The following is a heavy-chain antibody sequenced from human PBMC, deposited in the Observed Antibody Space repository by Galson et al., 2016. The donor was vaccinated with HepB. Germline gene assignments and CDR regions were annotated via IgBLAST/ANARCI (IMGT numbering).Heavy chain of an antibody. CDR2: IYSGGST. Sequence: SLRLSCAASGFTVSNNYMRWVRQAPGKGLEWVSLIYSGGSTSYADSVKGRVTNSRDNSKNTLYLQMNSRRDEDTSVYYCARGGGPAAAVWGQGTLVTVSS. V-gene: IGHV3-66*01. J-gene: IGHJ4*02. CDR1: GFTVSNNY. D-gene: IGHD6-13*01. CDR3: ARGGGPAAAV.